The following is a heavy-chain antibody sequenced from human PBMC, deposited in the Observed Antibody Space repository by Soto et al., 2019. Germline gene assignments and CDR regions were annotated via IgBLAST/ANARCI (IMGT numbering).Heavy chain of an antibody. Sequence: QVQRVQSGAEVKKPGSSVKVSCTASGGSLGNSVNSWVRQAPAQGLEWMGGVIPILGTANYAQKFQGRVTMTADEATSTAYMDLSSLSPDDTAVYYCARLGHPGHWGPGTLVIVSS. CDR2: VIPILGTA. J-gene: IGHJ4*02. CDR3: ARLGHPGH. V-gene: IGHV1-69*01. CDR1: GGSLGNSV.